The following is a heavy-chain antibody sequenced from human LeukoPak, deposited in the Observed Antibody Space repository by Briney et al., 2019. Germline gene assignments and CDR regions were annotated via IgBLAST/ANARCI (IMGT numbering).Heavy chain of an antibody. CDR3: ARDSEQQLVLGAFDI. D-gene: IGHD6-13*01. V-gene: IGHV3-23*01. CDR2: ISGSGGST. CDR1: GFTFSSYA. Sequence: GGSLRLSCAASGFTFSSYAMSWVRQAPGKGLEWVSAISGSGGSTYYADSVKGRFTISRDIFKNTLYLQMNSLRVDDTAIYYCARDSEQQLVLGAFDIWGQGTMVTVSS. J-gene: IGHJ3*02.